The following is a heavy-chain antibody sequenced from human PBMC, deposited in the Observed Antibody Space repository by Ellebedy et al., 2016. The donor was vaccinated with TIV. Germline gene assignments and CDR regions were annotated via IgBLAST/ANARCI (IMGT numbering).Heavy chain of an antibody. D-gene: IGHD3-10*02. CDR1: GFTFSSYD. V-gene: IGHV3-23*01. CDR2: ISTTGGGT. Sequence: GGSLRLSCEASGFTFSSYDMAWVRQAPGKGLEWVSDISTTGGGTYYADSVKGRFVISRDNSKNTLNLQMNNLRAEDTALYYCAKVFGELDTHYFYGLDVWGQGTAVTVSS. CDR3: AKVFGELDTHYFYGLDV. J-gene: IGHJ6*02.